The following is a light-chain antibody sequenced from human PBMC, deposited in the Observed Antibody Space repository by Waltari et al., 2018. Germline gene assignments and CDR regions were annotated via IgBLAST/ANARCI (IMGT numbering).Light chain of an antibody. V-gene: IGLV1-51*02. J-gene: IGLJ7*01. CDR3: GTWDSSLSGAV. CDR2: EES. Sequence: QSVLTQPPSVSAAPGQRVTISCSGGSSNIGNNYVSWYRQFPGTAPKLLIYEESERPSGIPGGFPGSKSGTSATLDITGLQAGDEADYYCGTWDSSLSGAVFGGGTHLTVL. CDR1: SSNIGNNY.